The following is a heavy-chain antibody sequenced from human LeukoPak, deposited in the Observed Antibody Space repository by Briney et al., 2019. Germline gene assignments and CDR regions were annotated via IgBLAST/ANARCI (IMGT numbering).Heavy chain of an antibody. D-gene: IGHD2-2*01. CDR3: AKDPYCSSTSCYGPLDY. CDR2: ISGSGGST. V-gene: IGHV3-23*01. CDR1: GFTFSSYA. J-gene: IGHJ4*01. Sequence: PGGSLRLSCAASGFTFSSYAMSWVRQAPGKGLEWVSAISGSGGSTYYADSVKGRFTISRDNSKNTLYLQMNSLRAEDTAVYYCAKDPYCSSTSCYGPLDYWGQEPWSPSPQ.